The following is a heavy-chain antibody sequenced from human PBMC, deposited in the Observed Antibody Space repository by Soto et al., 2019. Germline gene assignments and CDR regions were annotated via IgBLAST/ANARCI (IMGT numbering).Heavy chain of an antibody. V-gene: IGHV4-59*08. CDR2: IYYSGST. Sequence: SETLSLTCTVSGGSISSYYWSWIRQPPGKGLEWIGYIYYSGSTNYNPSLKSRVTISVDTSKNQFSLKLSSVTAADTAVYYCARYELDCSSTSCYNWFDPWGQGTLVTVSS. J-gene: IGHJ5*02. CDR3: ARYELDCSSTSCYNWFDP. D-gene: IGHD2-2*01. CDR1: GGSISSYY.